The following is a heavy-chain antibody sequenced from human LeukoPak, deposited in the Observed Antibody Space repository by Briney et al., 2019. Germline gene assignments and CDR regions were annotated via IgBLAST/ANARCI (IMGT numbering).Heavy chain of an antibody. D-gene: IGHD2-2*01. J-gene: IGHJ6*03. CDR3: ARALDGIVVVPALLGHYYYYMDV. Sequence: GTXXXYAISWVRQAPGQGLEWMGGIIPIFGTANYAQKFQGRVTITADESTSTAYMEVSRLRSEETAVYYCARALDGIVVVPALLGHYYYYMDVWGKGTTVTVSS. CDR2: IIPIFGTA. V-gene: IGHV1-69*01. CDR1: GTXXXYA.